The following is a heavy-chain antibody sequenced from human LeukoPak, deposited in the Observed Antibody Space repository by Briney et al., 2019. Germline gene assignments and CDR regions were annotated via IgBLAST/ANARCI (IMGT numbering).Heavy chain of an antibody. J-gene: IGHJ4*02. CDR1: GFTFSSYA. Sequence: PGRSLRLSCAASGFTFSSYAMSWVRQAPGKGLEWVSAISGSGGSTYYADSVKGRFTISRDNSKNTLYLQMNSLRAEDTAVYYCAKTAYCGGDCYYFDYWGQGTLVTVSS. CDR2: ISGSGGST. D-gene: IGHD2-21*02. CDR3: AKTAYCGGDCYYFDY. V-gene: IGHV3-23*01.